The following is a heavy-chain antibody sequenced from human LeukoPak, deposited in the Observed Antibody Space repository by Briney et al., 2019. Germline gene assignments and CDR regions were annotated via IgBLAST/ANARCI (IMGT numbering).Heavy chain of an antibody. J-gene: IGHJ4*02. CDR1: GGSISSYY. V-gene: IGHV4-59*01. Sequence: NPSETLSLTCTVSGGSISSYYWSRIRQPPGKGLEWIGYIYYSGSTNYNPSLKSRVTISVDTSKNQFSLKLSSVTAADTAVYYCARVDRYCGGDCYALDYWGQGTLVTVSS. D-gene: IGHD2-21*02. CDR2: IYYSGST. CDR3: ARVDRYCGGDCYALDY.